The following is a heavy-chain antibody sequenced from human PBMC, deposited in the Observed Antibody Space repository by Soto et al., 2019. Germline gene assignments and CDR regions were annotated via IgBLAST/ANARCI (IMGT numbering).Heavy chain of an antibody. J-gene: IGHJ4*02. CDR1: GFTFSSSG. D-gene: IGHD3-16*02. CDR3: ARGGGLVSHPRHDY. CDR2: IWFDGSKK. Sequence: QGQLVESGGGVVQPGRSLRLSCAASGFTFSSSGMHWVRQAPGKGLEWVAVIWFDGSKKYYAESVKGRFTISRDNSKNTVHLLMNSLRAEDTAVYYCARGGGLVSHPRHDYWGQGTLVTVSS. V-gene: IGHV3-33*01.